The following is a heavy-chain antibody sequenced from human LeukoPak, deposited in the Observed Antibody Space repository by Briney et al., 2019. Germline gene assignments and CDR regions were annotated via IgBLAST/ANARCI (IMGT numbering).Heavy chain of an antibody. Sequence: PGRSLRLSCAASGFSFSGYAMHWVRQAPGKGLEWVAVISYDGSNKYYPDSVKGRFTISRDNSKNTLYLQMNSLRAEDTAVYYCAKDGSGPNWFDPWGQGTLVTVSS. V-gene: IGHV3-30*18. CDR2: ISYDGSNK. CDR3: AKDGSGPNWFDP. CDR1: GFSFSGYA. D-gene: IGHD3-10*01. J-gene: IGHJ5*02.